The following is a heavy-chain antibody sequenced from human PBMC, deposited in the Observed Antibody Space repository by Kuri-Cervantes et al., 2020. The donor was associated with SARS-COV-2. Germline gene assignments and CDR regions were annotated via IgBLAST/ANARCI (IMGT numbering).Heavy chain of an antibody. CDR2: IYPGDSDT. J-gene: IGHJ4*02. V-gene: IGHV5-51*01. Sequence: KVSCKGSGYSFTSYWIGWVRQMPGKGLEWMGIIYPGDSDTRYSPSFQGQVTISADKSISTAYLQWSSLKASETAMYYCARLNSSWYPHYFDYWGQGTLVTVSS. CDR3: ARLNSSWYPHYFDY. D-gene: IGHD6-13*01. CDR1: GYSFTSYW.